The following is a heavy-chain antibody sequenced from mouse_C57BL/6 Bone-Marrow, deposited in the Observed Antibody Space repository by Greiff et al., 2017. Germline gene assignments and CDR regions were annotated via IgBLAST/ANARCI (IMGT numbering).Heavy chain of an antibody. CDR2: ISDGGSYT. J-gene: IGHJ2*01. CDR1: GFTFSSYA. CDR3: ARGVNYYGSSYYFDY. V-gene: IGHV5-4*01. Sequence: VQLQQSGGGLVKPGGSLKLSCAASGFTFSSYAMSWVRQTPEKRLEWVATISDGGSYTYYPDNVKGRFTISREKAKNNLYLQMSHLKSEDTAMYYCARGVNYYGSSYYFDYWGQGTTLTVSS. D-gene: IGHD1-1*01.